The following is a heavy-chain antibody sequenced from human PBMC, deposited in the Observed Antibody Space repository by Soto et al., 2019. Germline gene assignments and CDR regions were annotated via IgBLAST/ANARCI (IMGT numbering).Heavy chain of an antibody. D-gene: IGHD3-16*01. CDR2: INWNGVNK. CDR1: GFIFEDFA. V-gene: IGHV3-9*01. Sequence: EVQLVESGGGLEQPGRSLRLACTVSGFIFEDFAMHWVRQAPGQGLECVSGINWNGVNKGYAESVLGRFTMYRDNAKKSLYLDMNYLRPEDTALYFCAKDVDRLGELWGYFQNWGHGPLVTVSS. J-gene: IGHJ1*01. CDR3: AKDVDRLGELWGYFQN.